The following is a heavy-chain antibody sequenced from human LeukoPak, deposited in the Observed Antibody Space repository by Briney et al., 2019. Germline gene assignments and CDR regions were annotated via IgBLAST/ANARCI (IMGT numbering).Heavy chain of an antibody. V-gene: IGHV1-2*02. J-gene: IGHJ1*01. CDR3: ARDSSGYFDASLYFQH. Sequence: ASVNVSCKASGYTFTGYYMHWVRQAPGQGLESMGWINPNSGGTEYAQKFQGSVTMTRDTSISTAYMELSRLTSADTAVYYCARDSSGYFDASLYFQHWGQGTLVTVSS. D-gene: IGHD3-22*01. CDR2: INPNSGGT. CDR1: GYTFTGYY.